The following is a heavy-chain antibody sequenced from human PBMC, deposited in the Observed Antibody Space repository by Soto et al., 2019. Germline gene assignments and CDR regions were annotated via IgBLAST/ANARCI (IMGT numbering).Heavy chain of an antibody. CDR1: GFRFSTYA. CDR3: AKVRQPDGRWPFDH. V-gene: IGHV3-23*01. CDR2: LFGGGDGI. J-gene: IGHJ4*02. D-gene: IGHD2-8*01. Sequence: EVQLLESGGGLVQPGGSLRLSCAASGFRFSTYAMSWVRQAPGKGLEWVSGLFGGGDGIAYADSVKGRFTISRDNSNNMLSLQMHSLRAEDTAVYYCAKVRQPDGRWPFDHWGQGTLVTVAS.